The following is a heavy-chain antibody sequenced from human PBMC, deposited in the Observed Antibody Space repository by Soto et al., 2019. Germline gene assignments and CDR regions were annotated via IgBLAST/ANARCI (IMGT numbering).Heavy chain of an antibody. CDR2: IWYDGSNK. J-gene: IGHJ4*02. Sequence: GGSLRLSCAASGFTFSSYGMHWVRQAPGKGLEWVAVIWYDGSNKYYADSVKGRFTISRDNSKNTLYLQMNSLRAEDTAVYYCARSRPYYYDSSGQQLDYWGQGTLVTVSS. V-gene: IGHV3-33*01. CDR3: ARSRPYYYDSSGQQLDY. D-gene: IGHD3-22*01. CDR1: GFTFSSYG.